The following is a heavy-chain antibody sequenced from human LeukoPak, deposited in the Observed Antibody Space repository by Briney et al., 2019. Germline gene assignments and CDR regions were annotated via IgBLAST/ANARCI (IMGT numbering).Heavy chain of an antibody. CDR2: ISAYNGNT. V-gene: IGHV1-18*01. CDR1: GYTFTSYG. Sequence: ASVKVSCKASGYTFTSYGISWVRQAPGQGLEWMGWISAYNGNTNYAQKLQGRVTMTTDTSTSTAYMELRSLRSDDTAVYYCARDFRYCSSTSCYHYYYYGMDVWGQGTTVTVSS. D-gene: IGHD2-2*01. J-gene: IGHJ6*02. CDR3: ARDFRYCSSTSCYHYYYYGMDV.